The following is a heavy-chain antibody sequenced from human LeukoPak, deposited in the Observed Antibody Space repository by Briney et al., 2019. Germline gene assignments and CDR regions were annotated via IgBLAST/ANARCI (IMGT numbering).Heavy chain of an antibody. V-gene: IGHV4-4*02. CDR1: GGSIINSNW. CDR3: ARYQGYFDY. D-gene: IGHD2-2*01. CDR2: IDHSGST. Sequence: SGTLSLTCAVSGGSIINSNWWSWVRPPPGKGLEWIGEIDHSGSTYYNPSLKSRVTISVDRSKNQFSLKLSSVTAADTAVYYCARYQGYFDYWGQGTLVTVSS. J-gene: IGHJ4*02.